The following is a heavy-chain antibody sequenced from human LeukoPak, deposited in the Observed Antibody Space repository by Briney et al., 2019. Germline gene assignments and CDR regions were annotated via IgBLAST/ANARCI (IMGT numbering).Heavy chain of an antibody. Sequence: PGGPLRLSCAASGFTFSDYGMHWLRQAPGKGLEGVAVVYYDGNKKYHADSVKGRFTISRDNSKHTLYLQMNSLRGDDTSVFYCARAKGTGSYAFWLDPWGQGTVVTVSS. V-gene: IGHV3-33*01. D-gene: IGHD3/OR15-3a*01. CDR2: VYYDGNKK. CDR3: ARAKGTGSYAFWLDP. CDR1: GFTFSDYG. J-gene: IGHJ5*02.